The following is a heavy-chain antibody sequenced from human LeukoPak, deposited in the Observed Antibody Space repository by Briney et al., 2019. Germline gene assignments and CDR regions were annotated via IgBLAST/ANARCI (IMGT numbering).Heavy chain of an antibody. CDR1: GFTFSSYG. D-gene: IGHD3-16*01. V-gene: IGHV3-21*01. Sequence: GGTLRLSCAASGFTFSSYGMNWVRQAPGKGLEWVSSISSSSSYIYYADSVKGRFTISRDNAKNSLYLQMNSLRAEDTAVYYCARDHLRFDTFDYWGQGTLVTVSS. J-gene: IGHJ4*02. CDR3: ARDHLRFDTFDY. CDR2: ISSSSSYI.